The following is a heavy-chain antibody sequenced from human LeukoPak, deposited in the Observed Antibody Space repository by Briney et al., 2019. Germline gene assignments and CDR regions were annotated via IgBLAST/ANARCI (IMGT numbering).Heavy chain of an antibody. J-gene: IGHJ4*02. D-gene: IGHD1-7*01. CDR1: GFTFNTYE. CDR3: ARGGWNYVFNY. V-gene: IGHV3-48*03. Sequence: GGSLRLSCAASGFTFNTYEMNWVRQAPGKGLEWLAYIPSSGSTIYYADYVKGRFTISGDNAKNSLYLQMNSLRAEDTAVYYCARGGWNYVFNYWGPGTLVTVSS. CDR2: IPSSGSTI.